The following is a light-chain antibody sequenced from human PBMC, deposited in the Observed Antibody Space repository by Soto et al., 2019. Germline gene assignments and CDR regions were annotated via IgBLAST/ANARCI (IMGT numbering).Light chain of an antibody. CDR1: QSVSSD. CDR2: GVS. CDR3: QQYNNWRT. V-gene: IGKV3-15*01. J-gene: IGKJ1*01. Sequence: EIVMTQSPATLSVSPGERATLSCRASQSVSSDLAWYQQKPGQAPRLLIHGVSTRATGVPARFSGSGSGTEFTLTITSLQSEDSAVYYCQQYNNWRTFGQGTKVDIK.